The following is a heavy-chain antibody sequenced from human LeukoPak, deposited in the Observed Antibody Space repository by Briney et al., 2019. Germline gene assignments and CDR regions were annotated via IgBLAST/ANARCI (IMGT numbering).Heavy chain of an antibody. CDR3: ARHATQGGAIDI. CDR1: GGSISSYY. V-gene: IGHV4-59*08. D-gene: IGHD1-26*01. J-gene: IGHJ3*02. Sequence: SETLSLTCTVSGGSISSYYWSWIRPPGKGLELIGSIYYSGSTNYNPSLKRRVTISVDTSRNQFSLKLSSVPAADTAVYYSARHATQGGAIDIWGQGRMVTVSS. CDR2: IYYSGST.